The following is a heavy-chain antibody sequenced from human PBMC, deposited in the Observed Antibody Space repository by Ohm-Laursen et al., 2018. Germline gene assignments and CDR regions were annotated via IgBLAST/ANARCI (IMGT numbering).Heavy chain of an antibody. CDR2: INSSGGST. V-gene: IGHV1-46*01. Sequence: ASVKVSCKTSGYTFTSYYMHWVRQAHGQGLEWMGVINSSGGSTTYAQKFQGRVTMTRDTSTSTVYMELSSLRSEDTAVYYCARGGAVAATGDDWGQGTLVTVSS. J-gene: IGHJ4*02. CDR3: ARGGAVAATGDD. CDR1: GYTFTSYY. D-gene: IGHD6-19*01.